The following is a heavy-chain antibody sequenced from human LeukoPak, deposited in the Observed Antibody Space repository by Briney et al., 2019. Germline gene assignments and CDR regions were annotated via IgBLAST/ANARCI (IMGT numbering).Heavy chain of an antibody. J-gene: IGHJ4*02. CDR1: GFTFSSYS. Sequence: GGSLRLSCAASGFTFSSYSMNWVRQAPGKGLEWVSSISSSSSYIYYAGSVKGRFTISRDNAKNSLYLQMNSLRAEDTAVYYCARGNQQGYCSSTSCYIDYWGQGTLDTVSS. V-gene: IGHV3-21*01. CDR3: ARGNQQGYCSSTSCYIDY. D-gene: IGHD2-2*02. CDR2: ISSSSSYI.